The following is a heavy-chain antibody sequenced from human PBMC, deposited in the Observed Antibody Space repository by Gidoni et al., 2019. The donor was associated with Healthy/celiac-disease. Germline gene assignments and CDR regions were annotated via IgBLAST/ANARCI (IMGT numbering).Heavy chain of an antibody. D-gene: IGHD3-16*01. Sequence: QVQLVESGGGVVQPGRSLRLSCAASGFPFSSYATHGVRQAPGKGLEWVAVISYDGSNKYYADSVKGRFTISRDNSKNTLYLQMNSLRAEDTAVYYCARVWTGSYDYVWGSSNWFDPWGQGTLVTVSS. CDR1: GFPFSSYA. CDR2: ISYDGSNK. CDR3: ARVWTGSYDYVWGSSNWFDP. J-gene: IGHJ5*02. V-gene: IGHV3-30*04.